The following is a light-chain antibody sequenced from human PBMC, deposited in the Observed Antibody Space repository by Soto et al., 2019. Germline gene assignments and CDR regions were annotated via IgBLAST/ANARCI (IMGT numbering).Light chain of an antibody. V-gene: IGLV4-69*01. CDR1: SGHSSYA. Sequence: QSVLTQSPSASASLGASVKLTCTLSSGHSSYAIAWHQQQPEKGPRYLMKLNSDGSHSKGAGIPDRFSGSSSGAERYLTISSLQSEDEADYYCQTWGTGIWVFGGGTKVTVL. CDR3: QTWGTGIWV. CDR2: LNSDGSH. J-gene: IGLJ3*02.